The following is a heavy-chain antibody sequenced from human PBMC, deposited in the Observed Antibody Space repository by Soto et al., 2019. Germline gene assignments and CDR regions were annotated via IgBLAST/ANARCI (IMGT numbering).Heavy chain of an antibody. CDR3: ARVPVHDFWSGYKGYYYYGMDV. CDR1: GFTFSSYA. CDR2: ISYDGSNK. D-gene: IGHD3-3*01. J-gene: IGHJ6*02. Sequence: GGSLRLSCVASGFTFSSYAMHWVRQAPGKGLEWVAVISYDGSNKYYADSVKGRFTISRDNSKNTLYLQMNSLRAEDTAVYYCARVPVHDFWSGYKGYYYYGMDVWGQGTTVTVSS. V-gene: IGHV3-30-3*01.